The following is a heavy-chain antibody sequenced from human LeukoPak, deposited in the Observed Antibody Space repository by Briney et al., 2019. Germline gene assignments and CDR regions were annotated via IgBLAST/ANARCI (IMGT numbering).Heavy chain of an antibody. V-gene: IGHV3-30-3*01. Sequence: GRSLRLSCAASGFTFSSYAMHWVRQAPGKGLEWVAVISYDGSNKYYADSVKGRFTISRDNSMNTLYLQMNSLRAEDTAVYYRAKGDSTSCCRGEVYWGQGTLVTVSS. CDR3: AKGDSTSCCRGEVY. CDR1: GFTFSSYA. J-gene: IGHJ4*02. CDR2: ISYDGSNK. D-gene: IGHD2-2*01.